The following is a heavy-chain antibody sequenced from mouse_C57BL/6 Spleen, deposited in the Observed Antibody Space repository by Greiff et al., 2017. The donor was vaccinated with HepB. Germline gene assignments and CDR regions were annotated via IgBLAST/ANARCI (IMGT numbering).Heavy chain of an antibody. V-gene: IGHV3-6*01. CDR3: ARQDYYDYEFAY. CDR1: GYSITSGYY. CDR2: ISYDGSN. D-gene: IGHD2-4*01. J-gene: IGHJ3*01. Sequence: EVKLVESGPGLVKPSQSLSLTCSVTGYSITSGYYWNWIRQFPGNKLEWMGYISYDGSNNYNPSLKNRISITRDTSKNQFFLKLNSVTTEDTATYYCARQDYYDYEFAYWGQGTLVTVSA.